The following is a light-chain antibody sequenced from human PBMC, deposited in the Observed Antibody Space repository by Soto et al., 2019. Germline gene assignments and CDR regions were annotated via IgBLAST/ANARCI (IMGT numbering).Light chain of an antibody. J-gene: IGKJ1*01. CDR2: GAS. CDR1: QSVSSN. V-gene: IGKV3-15*01. Sequence: EIVMTQSPATLSVSPGERATLSCSASQSVSSNLAWYQQKPGQAPRLLIFGASTRATGIPARFSGSESGTEFTLTISSLQSEDFAVYYCQHYNKWPVSFGPGTKVEIK. CDR3: QHYNKWPVS.